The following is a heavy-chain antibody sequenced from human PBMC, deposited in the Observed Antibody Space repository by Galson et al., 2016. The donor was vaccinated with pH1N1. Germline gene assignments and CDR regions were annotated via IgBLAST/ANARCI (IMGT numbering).Heavy chain of an antibody. Sequence: TLSLTCTVSGGSINNDIYYWAWTRRPAGKGLEWIGRIYAYGSTNINPSLKSRVTLSVDTSKNEFSLRLTSVTAADTAVYYCARLSIRHTPRDYWGQGILVTVSS. CDR1: GGSINNDIYY. J-gene: IGHJ4*02. CDR3: ARLSIRHTPRDY. V-gene: IGHV4-61*02. CDR2: IYAYGST. D-gene: IGHD5-12*01.